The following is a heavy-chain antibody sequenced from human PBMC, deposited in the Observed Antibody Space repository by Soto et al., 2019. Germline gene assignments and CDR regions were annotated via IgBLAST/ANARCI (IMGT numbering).Heavy chain of an antibody. CDR2: IIPVFGRP. CDR1: GGTFSSFG. Sequence: QVQLVQSGAELKKPGSSVKVSCKASGGTFSSFGISWVRQAPGHGLEWMGGIIPVFGRPTYAQRFRGRLTITADESTNTGYIELIDLRSEDTAVYYCAREGSGYNFWGQGTQVTVSS. J-gene: IGHJ1*01. V-gene: IGHV1-69*01. D-gene: IGHD5-12*01. CDR3: AREGSGYNF.